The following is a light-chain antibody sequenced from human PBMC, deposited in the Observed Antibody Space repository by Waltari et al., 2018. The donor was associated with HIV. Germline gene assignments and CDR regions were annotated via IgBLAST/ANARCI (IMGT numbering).Light chain of an antibody. CDR1: SSNIGSNH. CDR2: RNY. J-gene: IGLJ3*02. Sequence: QSVLSQPPSASGTPGQRVTFSCSGSSSNIGSNHVYWYQQFPGTAPKLLIYRNYPLPSGVPDRCSGSKSGTSASLAISGLRSEDEADYYCAVWDVSLNGRVFGGGTKLTVL. V-gene: IGLV1-47*01. CDR3: AVWDVSLNGRV.